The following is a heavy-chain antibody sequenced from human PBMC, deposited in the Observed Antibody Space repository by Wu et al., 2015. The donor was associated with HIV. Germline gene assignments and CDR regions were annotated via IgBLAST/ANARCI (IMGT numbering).Heavy chain of an antibody. J-gene: IGHJ4*02. CDR3: ARGDVWSGYYSHFDY. CDR1: GGSISSHY. D-gene: IGHD3-3*01. Sequence: QVQLRESGPGLVKPSETLSLTCNVSGGSISSHYWSWIRAAPREGDVEVDWVSIYYSGSTNYNPSLKSRVTISVDTSKNQFSLELNSVTAADTAVYYCARGDVWSGYYSHFDYWGQGSLVTVSS. CDR2: IYYSGST. V-gene: IGHV4-59*11.